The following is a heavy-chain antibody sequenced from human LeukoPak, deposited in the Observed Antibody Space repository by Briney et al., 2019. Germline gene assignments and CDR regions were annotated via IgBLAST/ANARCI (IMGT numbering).Heavy chain of an antibody. CDR1: RYWFSDSY. CDR2: VNSNSGGT. Sequence: AASVKVSCKPSRYWFSDSYMHWVRQAPGQGPEWMGWVNSNSGGTHYAQKFEGRVTMTRDTSISTAYMELSRLKSDDTAVYYCARGYCSGGSCYHFESWGQGTLVTVSS. J-gene: IGHJ4*02. D-gene: IGHD2-15*01. CDR3: ARGYCSGGSCYHFES. V-gene: IGHV1-2*02.